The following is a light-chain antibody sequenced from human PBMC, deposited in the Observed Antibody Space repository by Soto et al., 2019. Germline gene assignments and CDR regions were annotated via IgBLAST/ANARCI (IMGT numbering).Light chain of an antibody. J-gene: IGKJ5*01. V-gene: IGKV1-12*01. CDR1: QDISTW. CDR3: QQVNTFPIT. Sequence: DIQMTQSPSSVSASVGDRVTITCRASQDISTWLAWYQQKPGEAPNLLIYATWTLESGVPSRFSGSGSGTDFTLTINSVQPEDFATYYCQQVNTFPITFGQGTRLEIK. CDR2: ATW.